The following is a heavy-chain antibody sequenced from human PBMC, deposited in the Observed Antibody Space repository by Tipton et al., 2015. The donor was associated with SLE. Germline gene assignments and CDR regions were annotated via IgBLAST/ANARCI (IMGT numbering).Heavy chain of an antibody. CDR1: GFSFSDYG. Sequence: SLRLSCAASGFSFSDYGMHWVRQGPDKGPEWLTFIRNDGSKTYYAESLKGRITISRDNSKNTLYLQMYSLRDDDTATFFCARGHYAQNFYDSGGYYCDAFDIWGQGTLVAVSS. D-gene: IGHD3-22*01. V-gene: IGHV3-30*02. J-gene: IGHJ3*02. CDR3: ARGHYAQNFYDSGGYYCDAFDI. CDR2: IRNDGSKT.